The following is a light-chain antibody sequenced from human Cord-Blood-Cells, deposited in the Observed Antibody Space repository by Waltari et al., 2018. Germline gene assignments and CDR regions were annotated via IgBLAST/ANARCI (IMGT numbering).Light chain of an antibody. CDR2: EGS. CDR1: SSDVGSYNL. V-gene: IGLV2-23*01. CDR3: CSYAGSSTVV. Sequence: QSALTQPASVSGSPGKSITISCTGTSSDVGSYNLVSWYQQHPGKAPKLRIDEGSKRPSGFSNRFSGSRSGNTASLTISGLQAEDEADYYCCSYAGSSTVVFGGGTKLTVL. J-gene: IGLJ2*01.